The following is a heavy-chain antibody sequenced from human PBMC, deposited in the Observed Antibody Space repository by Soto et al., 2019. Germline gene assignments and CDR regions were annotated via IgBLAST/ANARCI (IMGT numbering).Heavy chain of an antibody. CDR1: GFTFSSYG. CDR2: IWYDGSNK. Sequence: GGSLRLSCAASGFTFSSYGMHWVRQAPGKGLEWVAVIWYDGSNKCYADSVKGRFTISRDNSKNTLYLQMNSLRAEDTAVYYCARDPPYYYDSSGQLFAYWGQGTLVTVSS. CDR3: ARDPPYYYDSSGQLFAY. V-gene: IGHV3-33*08. D-gene: IGHD3-22*01. J-gene: IGHJ4*02.